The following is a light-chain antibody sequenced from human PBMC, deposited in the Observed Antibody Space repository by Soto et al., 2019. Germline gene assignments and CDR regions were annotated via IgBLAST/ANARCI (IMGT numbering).Light chain of an antibody. CDR1: QSVSSGY. CDR2: GAS. J-gene: IGKJ4*01. V-gene: IGKV3-20*01. Sequence: EIVLTQSPGTLSLSPGERATLSCRASQSVSSGYLAWYQQKPGQAPRLLIYGASSRATGFPDRFSGSGSGTDFTLTISRLEPEDFSVYYCQQCGTSLRSFSGGTKVEIK. CDR3: QQCGTSLRS.